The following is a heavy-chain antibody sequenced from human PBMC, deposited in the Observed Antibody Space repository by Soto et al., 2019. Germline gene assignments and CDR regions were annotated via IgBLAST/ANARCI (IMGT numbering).Heavy chain of an antibody. V-gene: IGHV3-33*01. Sequence: QVQLVESGGGVVQPGRSLRLSCAASGFTFSSYGMHWVRQAPGKGLEWVAVIWYDGSNKYYADSVKGRFTISRYNSKNTLYLQMNSLRAEDTAVYYCARRQGTGTTYYYYGMDVWGQGTTVTVSS. D-gene: IGHD1-1*01. CDR1: GFTFSSYG. CDR2: IWYDGSNK. CDR3: ARRQGTGTTYYYYGMDV. J-gene: IGHJ6*02.